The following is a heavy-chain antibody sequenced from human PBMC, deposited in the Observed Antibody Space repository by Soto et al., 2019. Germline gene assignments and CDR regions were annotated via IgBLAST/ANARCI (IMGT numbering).Heavy chain of an antibody. CDR2: ISAYNGNT. V-gene: IGHV1-18*04. CDR3: ARDWADIVVVPAATYNWFDP. CDR1: GYTFTSYG. Sequence: QVQLVQSGAEVKKPGASVKVSCKASGYTFTSYGISWVRQAPGQGLEWMGWISAYNGNTNYAQKLQGRVTMTTDTSTSTAYMELRSLRSDDTAVYYCARDWADIVVVPAATYNWFDPWGQGTLVTVSS. D-gene: IGHD2-2*01. J-gene: IGHJ5*02.